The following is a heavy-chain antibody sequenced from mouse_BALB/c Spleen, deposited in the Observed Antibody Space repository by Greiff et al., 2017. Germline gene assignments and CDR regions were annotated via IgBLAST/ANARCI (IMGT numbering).Heavy chain of an antibody. CDR3: ARKNGNYLYYAMDY. D-gene: IGHD2-1*01. Sequence: EVQLVESGPGLVKPSQSLSLTCTVTGYSITSDYAWNWIRQFPGNKLEWMGYISYSGSTSYNPSLKSRISITRDTSKNQFFLQLNSVTTEDTATYYCARKNGNYLYYAMDYWGQGTSVTVSS. J-gene: IGHJ4*01. V-gene: IGHV3-2*02. CDR1: GYSITSDYA. CDR2: ISYSGST.